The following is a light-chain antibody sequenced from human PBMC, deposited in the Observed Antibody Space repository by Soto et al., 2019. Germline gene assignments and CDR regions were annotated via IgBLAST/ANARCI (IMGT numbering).Light chain of an antibody. J-gene: IGKJ2*01. CDR1: QSVGTD. V-gene: IGKV3-15*01. CDR3: QQYSSLPPYT. Sequence: EIVLTQAPATLSVSPGERATLSCRARQSVGTDLGWYQQRPGQAPRVLIYGASTKATGVPGRIIGSGSGTEFTLTISSLQYDDCAIYSCQQYSSLPPYTFGQGTRLEI. CDR2: GAS.